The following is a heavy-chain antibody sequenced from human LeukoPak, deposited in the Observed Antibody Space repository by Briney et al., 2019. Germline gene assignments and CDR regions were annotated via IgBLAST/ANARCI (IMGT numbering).Heavy chain of an antibody. CDR3: ARDGRSGYEDL. CDR2: VYHSGTT. J-gene: IGHJ5*02. Sequence: PSETLSLTCAVSGGSISSSYWWSWVRQPPGKGLEWIGEVYHSGTTNYYPSLKSRVTISIDTSKNQFSLRLTSVTAADTAIYYCARDGRSGYEDLWGPGTLVTVSS. V-gene: IGHV4-4*02. D-gene: IGHD5-12*01. CDR1: GGSISSSYW.